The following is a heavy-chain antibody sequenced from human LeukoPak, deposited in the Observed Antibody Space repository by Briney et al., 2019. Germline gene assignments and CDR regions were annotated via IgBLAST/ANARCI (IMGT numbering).Heavy chain of an antibody. Sequence: SETLSLTCTVSGGSISSYYWSWIRQPAGKGLEWIGRIYTSGSTNYNPSLKSRVTISVDTSENQFSLKLSSVTAADTAVYYCARHQWDYGLWLRYWFDPWGQGTLVTVSS. CDR1: GGSISSYY. V-gene: IGHV4-4*07. D-gene: IGHD5-18*01. J-gene: IGHJ5*02. CDR2: IYTSGST. CDR3: ARHQWDYGLWLRYWFDP.